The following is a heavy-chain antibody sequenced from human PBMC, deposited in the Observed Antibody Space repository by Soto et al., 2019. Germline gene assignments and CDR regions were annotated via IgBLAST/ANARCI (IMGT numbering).Heavy chain of an antibody. J-gene: IGHJ6*03. Sequence: QLQLQESGPGLVKPSETLSLTCTVSGGSISSSSYYWGWIRQPPGKGLEWIGSIYYSGSTYYNPSLKSRVTIAVDTSKNQFSPKLSSVTAADTAVYYCAIQGGIVAHRQNYYYYYMDVWGKGTTVTVSS. CDR3: AIQGGIVAHRQNYYYYYMDV. CDR2: IYYSGST. D-gene: IGHD2-15*01. CDR1: GGSISSSSYY. V-gene: IGHV4-39*01.